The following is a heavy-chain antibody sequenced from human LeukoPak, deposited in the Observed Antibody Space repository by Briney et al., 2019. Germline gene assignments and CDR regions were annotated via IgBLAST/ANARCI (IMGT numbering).Heavy chain of an antibody. CDR3: AKDKGSRSSSWFYDY. CDR1: GFTFDDYA. CDR2: ISWNSGSI. D-gene: IGHD6-13*01. J-gene: IGHJ4*02. Sequence: QSGGSLRLSCAASGFTFDDYAMHWVRQAPGKGLEWVSGISWNSGSIGYADSVKGRFTISRDNAKNSLYLQMNSLRAEDTALYYCAKDKGSRSSSWFYDYWGQGTLVTVSS. V-gene: IGHV3-9*01.